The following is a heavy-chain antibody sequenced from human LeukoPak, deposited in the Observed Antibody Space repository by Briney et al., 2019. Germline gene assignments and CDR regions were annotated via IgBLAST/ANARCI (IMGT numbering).Heavy chain of an antibody. J-gene: IGHJ6*03. D-gene: IGHD6-19*01. V-gene: IGHV4-61*02. CDR1: GDSISSGSYY. Sequence: SQTLSLTCTVSGDSISSGSYYWAWIRQPAGKGLEWIGRMYTSGSTDYNPSLKSRVTISVDTSKNEFSLKLSSVNAADTAVYYCARDFSSGWYVPYYYYYMDVWGKGTTVTVSS. CDR2: MYTSGST. CDR3: ARDFSSGWYVPYYYYYMDV.